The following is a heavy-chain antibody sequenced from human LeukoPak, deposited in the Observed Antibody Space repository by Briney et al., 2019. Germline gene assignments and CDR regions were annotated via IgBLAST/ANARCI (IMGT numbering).Heavy chain of an antibody. CDR1: GFTFSSYN. V-gene: IGHV3-21*04. D-gene: IGHD6-19*01. Sequence: PGGSLRLSCAASGFTFSSYNMNWVRQAPGKGLEWVSSISSSSSYIYYADSVKGRFTISRDNAKNSLYLQMNSLRAEDTAVYYCAKATPQQWLVLDYWGQGTLVTVSS. CDR3: AKATPQQWLVLDY. CDR2: ISSSSSYI. J-gene: IGHJ4*02.